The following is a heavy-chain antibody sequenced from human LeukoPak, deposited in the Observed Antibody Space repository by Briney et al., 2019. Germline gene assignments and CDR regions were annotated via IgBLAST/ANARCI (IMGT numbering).Heavy chain of an antibody. D-gene: IGHD3-9*01. CDR2: IWYDGSQR. V-gene: IGHV3-33*01. CDR3: ASDGLRYPLD. Sequence: GSMRLSCAASGFSFSSYGMHWVRQAPGKGLEWVAVIWYDGSQRYYADSVKGRFIISRDNSKKTVYLQMNSLRAEDAAVYYCASDGLRYPLDWGRGTLVTVSS. CDR1: GFSFSSYG. J-gene: IGHJ1*01.